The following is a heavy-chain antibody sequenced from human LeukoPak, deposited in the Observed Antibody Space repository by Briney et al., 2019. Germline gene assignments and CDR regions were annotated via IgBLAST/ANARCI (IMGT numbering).Heavy chain of an antibody. Sequence: KPSETLSLTCAVSGYSISSGYYWGWIRQPPGKGLEWIGSIYHSGSTYYNPSLKSRVTISVDTSKNQFSLKLSSVTAADTAVYYCARYRSYTMVRTYYFDYWGQGTLVTVSS. V-gene: IGHV4-38-2*01. J-gene: IGHJ4*02. CDR2: IYHSGST. CDR3: ARYRSYTMVRTYYFDY. CDR1: GYSISSGYY. D-gene: IGHD3-10*01.